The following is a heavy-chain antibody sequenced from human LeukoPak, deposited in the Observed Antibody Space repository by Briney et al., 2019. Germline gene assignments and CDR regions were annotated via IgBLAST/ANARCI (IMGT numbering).Heavy chain of an antibody. Sequence: SETLSLTCTVSGGSISSGSYYWGWIRQPPGKGLEWIGSIFYSGSTYYNPYLKSRVTISVDTSKSQFSLKLNSVTAADTAVYYCAGLRGYSNSWGQGTLVTVSS. J-gene: IGHJ5*02. V-gene: IGHV4-39*01. CDR1: GGSISSGSYY. CDR2: IFYSGST. D-gene: IGHD5-18*01. CDR3: AGLRGYSNS.